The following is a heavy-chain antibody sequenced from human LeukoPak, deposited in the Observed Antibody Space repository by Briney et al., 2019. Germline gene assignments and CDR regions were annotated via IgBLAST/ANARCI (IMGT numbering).Heavy chain of an antibody. V-gene: IGHV3-53*01. Sequence: HPGGSLRLSCAASGFTVSSNYMSWVRQAPGKGLEWVSVIYSGGSTYYADSVKGRFTISRDNSKNTLYLQMNSLRAEDTAVYYCARGRLLEWFDNWGQGTLVSVSS. D-gene: IGHD3-3*01. CDR3: ARGRLLEWFDN. CDR1: GFTVSSNY. J-gene: IGHJ5*02. CDR2: IYSGGST.